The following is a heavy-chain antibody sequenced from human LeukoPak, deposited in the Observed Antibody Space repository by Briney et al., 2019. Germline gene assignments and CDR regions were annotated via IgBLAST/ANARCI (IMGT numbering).Heavy chain of an antibody. CDR3: AKNRHSSSLVEDAFDI. CDR2: ISGSGGST. J-gene: IGHJ3*02. D-gene: IGHD6-6*01. CDR1: GFTFSSYA. Sequence: GGSLRLSCAASGFTFSSYAMSWVRQAPGKGLEWVSAISGSGGSTYYADSVKGRFTISRDNSKNTLYLQMNSLRAEDTAVYYCAKNRHSSSLVEDAFDIWGQGTMVTVSS. V-gene: IGHV3-23*01.